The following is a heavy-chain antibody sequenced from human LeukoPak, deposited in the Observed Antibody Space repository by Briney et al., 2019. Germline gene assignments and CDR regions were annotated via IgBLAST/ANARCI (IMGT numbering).Heavy chain of an antibody. CDR1: GDTFTSYY. Sequence: ASVKVSCKASGDTFTSYYMHWVRQAPGQGLEWMGIINPSGGSTSYAQKFQGRVTMTRDTSTSTVYMELSSLRSEDTAVYYCARDGDLDTAMVSGYYFDYWGQGTLVTVSS. V-gene: IGHV1-46*01. D-gene: IGHD5-18*01. CDR2: INPSGGST. J-gene: IGHJ4*02. CDR3: ARDGDLDTAMVSGYYFDY.